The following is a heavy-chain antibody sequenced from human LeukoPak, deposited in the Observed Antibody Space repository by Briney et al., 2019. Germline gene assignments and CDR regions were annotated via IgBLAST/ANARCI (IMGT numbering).Heavy chain of an antibody. D-gene: IGHD2-15*01. CDR3: ARETCSGGSCYSLSVWFDP. CDR2: TYYRSKWYN. Sequence: SQTLSLTCAISGDSVPSNSAAWNWIRQSPSRGLEWLGRTYYRSKWYNDYAVSVKSRITINPDTSKNQFSLQLNSVTPEDTAVYYCARETCSGGSCYSLSVWFDPWGQGTLVTVSS. J-gene: IGHJ5*02. V-gene: IGHV6-1*01. CDR1: GDSVPSNSAA.